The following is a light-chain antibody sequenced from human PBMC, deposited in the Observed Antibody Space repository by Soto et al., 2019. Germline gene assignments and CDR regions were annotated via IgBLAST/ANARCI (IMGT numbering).Light chain of an antibody. J-gene: IGKJ1*01. CDR2: AAS. Sequence: DIQMTQSPSSLSASVGDRVTITCRASQSISSYLNWYQQKPGKAPKLLIYAASSLQSGVPSRFSGSGSGTDFTLTISSLQPEDFATYYCPQSYSTPRTVGQGTKVEIK. CDR1: QSISSY. V-gene: IGKV1-39*01. CDR3: PQSYSTPRT.